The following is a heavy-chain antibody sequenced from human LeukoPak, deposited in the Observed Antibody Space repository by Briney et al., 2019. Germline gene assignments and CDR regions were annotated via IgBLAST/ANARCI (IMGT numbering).Heavy chain of an antibody. Sequence: GGSLRLSCAASGFTFSSYAMRWVRQAPGKGLEWVSAISGSGGSTYYADSVKGRFTISRDNSKNTLYLQMNSLRAEDTAVYYCAKHRDIFYYFDYWGQGTLVTVS. D-gene: IGHD2-15*01. CDR3: AKHRDIFYYFDY. V-gene: IGHV3-23*01. CDR2: ISGSGGST. CDR1: GFTFSSYA. J-gene: IGHJ4*02.